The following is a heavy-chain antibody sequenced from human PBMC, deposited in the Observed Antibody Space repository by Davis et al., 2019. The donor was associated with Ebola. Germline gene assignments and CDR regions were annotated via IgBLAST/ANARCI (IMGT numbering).Heavy chain of an antibody. J-gene: IGHJ6*02. CDR3: ASPYGDDYYYGMDV. V-gene: IGHV4-30-4*01. D-gene: IGHD4-17*01. CDR2: IYYSGST. CDR1: GGSISSGDYY. Sequence: PSETLSLTCTVSGGSISSGDYYWSWIRQPPGKGLEWIGYIYYSGSTYYNPSLKSRVTISVDTSKNQFSLKLSSVTAADTAVYYCASPYGDDYYYGMDVWGQGTTVTVSS.